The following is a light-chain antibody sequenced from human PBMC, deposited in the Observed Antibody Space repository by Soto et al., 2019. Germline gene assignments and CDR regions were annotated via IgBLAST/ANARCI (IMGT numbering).Light chain of an antibody. CDR3: QQYGGSLRR. CDR1: QSVSSN. Sequence: EIVLTQSPATLSLSPGERATLSCRASQSVSSNLAWYQQKPGQAPRLLIYGASFRATGIPDRFSGSGSGTDFTLTISRQEPEDFAVYYCQQYGGSLRRFGQGTKVDIK. V-gene: IGKV3-20*01. J-gene: IGKJ1*01. CDR2: GAS.